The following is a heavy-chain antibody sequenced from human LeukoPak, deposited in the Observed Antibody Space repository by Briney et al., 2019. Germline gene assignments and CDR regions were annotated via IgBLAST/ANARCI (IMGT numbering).Heavy chain of an antibody. CDR3: ARDRGELHAFDI. CDR2: ISSDGGSA. D-gene: IGHD1-7*01. J-gene: IGHJ3*02. Sequence: GGSLRLSCAASGFTFSSYAMHWVRQAPGKGLEYVSAISSDGGSAYYANSVKGRFTISRDNAKNSLYLQMNSLRAEDTAVYYCARDRGELHAFDIWGQGTMVTVSS. V-gene: IGHV3-64*01. CDR1: GFTFSSYA.